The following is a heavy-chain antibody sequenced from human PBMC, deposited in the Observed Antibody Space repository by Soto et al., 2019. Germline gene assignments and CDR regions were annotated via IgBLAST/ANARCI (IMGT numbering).Heavy chain of an antibody. D-gene: IGHD3-3*01. J-gene: IGHJ6*02. CDR2: VSPDSGST. CDR1: GYTFSGYD. Sequence: QVQLVQSGAEVKKPGASVRVSCKASGYTFSGYDINWVRQATGQGLEWMGWVSPDSGSTGYAGIFQGRVTMTWDSSTTTAYMDLSSLTSDDSAVYYCARATELRYVEWSVYRGGNYAMDGWGQWTTVTVAS. CDR3: ARATELRYVEWSVYRGGNYAMDG. V-gene: IGHV1-8*01.